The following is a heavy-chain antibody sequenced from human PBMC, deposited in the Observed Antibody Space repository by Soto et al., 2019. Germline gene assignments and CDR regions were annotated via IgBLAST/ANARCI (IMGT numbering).Heavy chain of an antibody. CDR2: IYYSGST. V-gene: IGHV4-59*01. J-gene: IGHJ5*02. D-gene: IGHD3-10*01. CDR1: GGSISRYY. Sequence: PSETLSLTCTVSGGSISRYYWNWIRQPPGKGLEWIGYIYYSGSTNYSPSLKSRVTISVDTSKNQFSLKLSSVTAADTAVYYCARDPGSGSYYGWFDPWGQGTLVTVSS. CDR3: ARDPGSGSYYGWFDP.